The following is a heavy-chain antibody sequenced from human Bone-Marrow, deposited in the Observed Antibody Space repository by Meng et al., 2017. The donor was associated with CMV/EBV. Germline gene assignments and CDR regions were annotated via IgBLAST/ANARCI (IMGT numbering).Heavy chain of an antibody. Sequence: GESLKISCAASGFTFSSYGMHWVRQAPGKGLEWVAFIRYDGSNKYYADSVKGRFTISRDNSKNTLYLQMNSLRAEDTAVYYCAKDSRLVRSLEWLPPLDYWGQGTLVTVSS. V-gene: IGHV3-30*02. J-gene: IGHJ4*02. CDR3: AKDSRLVRSLEWLPPLDY. CDR2: IRYDGSNK. D-gene: IGHD3-3*01. CDR1: GFTFSSYG.